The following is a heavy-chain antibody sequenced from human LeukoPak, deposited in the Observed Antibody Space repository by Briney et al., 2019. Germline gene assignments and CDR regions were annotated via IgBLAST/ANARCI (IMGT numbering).Heavy chain of an antibody. CDR3: ARFGAVAGIDY. V-gene: IGHV3-7*03. J-gene: IGHJ4*02. D-gene: IGHD6-19*01. CDR1: GFTLSSYW. Sequence: QSGGSLRFSCAASGFTLSSYWMSWVRQAPGKGLEWVANIKQDGSEKYYVDSVKGRFTISRDNAKNSLYLQMNSLRAEDTAIYYCARFGAVAGIDYWGQGTLVTVSS. CDR2: IKQDGSEK.